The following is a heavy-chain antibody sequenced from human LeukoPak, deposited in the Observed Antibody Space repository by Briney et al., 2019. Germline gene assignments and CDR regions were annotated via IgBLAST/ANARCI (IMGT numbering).Heavy chain of an antibody. V-gene: IGHV1-8*01. CDR1: GYTFTSYD. Sequence: GASVKVSCKASGYTFTSYDINWVRQATGQGLEWMGWMNPNSGNTGSAQKFQGRVTITADESTSTAYMELSSLRSEDTAVYYCARESPYYYDSSGYYYGTQDYSGQGTLVTVSS. J-gene: IGHJ4*02. CDR2: MNPNSGNT. CDR3: ARESPYYYDSSGYYYGTQDY. D-gene: IGHD3-22*01.